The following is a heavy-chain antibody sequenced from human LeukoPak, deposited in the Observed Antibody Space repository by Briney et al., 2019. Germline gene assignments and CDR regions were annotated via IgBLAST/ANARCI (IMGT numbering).Heavy chain of an antibody. CDR3: ARVGCSGGSCYLSSWFDP. J-gene: IGHJ5*02. CDR2: INPSGGRT. D-gene: IGHD2-15*01. V-gene: IGHV1-46*01. Sequence: ASVKVSCKASGYTFSTYYMHWVRQAPGQGLEWMGIINPSGGRTSYAQKFQGRVTMTRDMSTSTVYMELSSLRSEATAVYYCARVGCSGGSCYLSSWFDPWGQGTLVTVSS. CDR1: GYTFSTYY.